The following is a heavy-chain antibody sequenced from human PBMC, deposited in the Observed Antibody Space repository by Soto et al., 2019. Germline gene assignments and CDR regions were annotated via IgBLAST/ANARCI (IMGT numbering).Heavy chain of an antibody. CDR2: MSGSSSTT. CDR3: AKNQERELPRVIDF. CDR1: GLTFSNYA. D-gene: IGHD1-7*01. J-gene: IGHJ4*02. V-gene: IGHV3-23*01. Sequence: LSLSCATSGLTFSNYAMSWVRQAPGGGLEWVSSMSGSSSTTYYADSVRGRFTISRDRSKNTLYLQMSSLRAEDTALYYCAKNQERELPRVIDFWGQGTLVTVSS.